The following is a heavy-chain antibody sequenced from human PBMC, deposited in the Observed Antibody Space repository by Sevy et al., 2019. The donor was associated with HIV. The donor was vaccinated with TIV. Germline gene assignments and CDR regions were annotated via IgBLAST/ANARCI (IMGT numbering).Heavy chain of an antibody. CDR2: ISSSSSYI. J-gene: IGHJ4*02. CDR1: GFTFSSYS. V-gene: IGHV3-21*01. Sequence: GGSLRLSCAASGFTFSSYSMNWVRQAPGKGLEWVSSISSSSSYIYYADSVKGQFTISRDNAKKSLSLQMNSLRAEDTAVYYCARDWGCSSTSCLLYFDYWGQGTLVTVSS. CDR3: ARDWGCSSTSCLLYFDY. D-gene: IGHD2-2*01.